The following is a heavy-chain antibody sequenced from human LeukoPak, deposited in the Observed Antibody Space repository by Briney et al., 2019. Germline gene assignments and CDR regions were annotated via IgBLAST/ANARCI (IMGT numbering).Heavy chain of an antibody. CDR3: ARDWGEFKLWLVRASLDY. V-gene: IGHV1-18*01. J-gene: IGHJ4*02. CDR2: ISAYNGNT. CDR1: GYTFTSYG. D-gene: IGHD6-19*01. Sequence: GASVKVSCKASGYTFTSYGISWVRQAPGQGLEWMGWISAYNGNTNYAQKLQGRVTMTTDTSTSTAYMELRSLRSDDTAVYYCARDWGEFKLWLVRASLDYWGQGTMVTVSS.